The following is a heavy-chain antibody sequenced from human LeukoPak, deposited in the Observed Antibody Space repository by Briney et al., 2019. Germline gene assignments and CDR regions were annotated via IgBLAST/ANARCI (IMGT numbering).Heavy chain of an antibody. Sequence: SEXXXXXXAXXGNSITSGXYWGWIRQPAGEGVEXIGNIFHTGRTYYNPSMKGRVTISGDTCKKQFSLKVDSETAADTAVYYCARHDFVLSSSSRDYWGQGILVTVSS. CDR3: ARHDFVLSSSSRDY. CDR2: IFHTGRT. D-gene: IGHD6-13*01. V-gene: IGHV4-38-2*01. J-gene: IGHJ4*02. CDR1: GNSITSGXY.